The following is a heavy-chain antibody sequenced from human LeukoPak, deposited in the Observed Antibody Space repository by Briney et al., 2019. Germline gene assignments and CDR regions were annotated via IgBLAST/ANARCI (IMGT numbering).Heavy chain of an antibody. J-gene: IGHJ5*01. CDR3: AKRGGGGWFGY. CDR2: VQNDGNNQ. V-gene: IGHV3-30*02. D-gene: IGHD2-15*01. CDR1: GFAFRSYG. Sequence: AGTLRLSCAASGFAFRSYGWYWVRQAPGKGLEGVAFVQNDGNNQSYADPVKGRFTTSRAATKSSLYLKRNSLAAEATAYFSCAKRGGGGWFGYWR.